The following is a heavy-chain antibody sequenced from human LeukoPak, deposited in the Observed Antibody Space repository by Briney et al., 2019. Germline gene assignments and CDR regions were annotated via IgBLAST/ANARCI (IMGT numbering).Heavy chain of an antibody. D-gene: IGHD3-10*02. Sequence: TLSLTCTVSGGSISSSSHYWGWIRQPPGKGLEWIGSIYYSGTTAYNPSLKSRVTLSVDTSKNQFSLKLSSVTAADTAVYYCVRWQSGSMFHPPWGQGTLVTVSS. CDR2: IYYSGTT. CDR3: VRWQSGSMFHPP. J-gene: IGHJ5*02. CDR1: GGSISSSSHY. V-gene: IGHV4-39*01.